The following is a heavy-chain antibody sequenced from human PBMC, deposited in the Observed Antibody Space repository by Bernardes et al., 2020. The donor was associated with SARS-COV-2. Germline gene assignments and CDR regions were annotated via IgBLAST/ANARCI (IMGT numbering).Heavy chain of an antibody. V-gene: IGHV4-39*01. D-gene: IGHD4-17*01. CDR1: GGSIGSKSYY. J-gene: IGHJ5*02. CDR2: IYYSGNT. CDR3: ATLDYGDPRYSWFDP. Sequence: WEFLGLTCTVSGGSIGSKSYYWGWIRQPPGKGLEWIGNIYYSGNTYYNPSLKSRVTISADTSKNQFSLRVSSVTAADTAVYYCATLDYGDPRYSWFDPWGQGTLVTVSS.